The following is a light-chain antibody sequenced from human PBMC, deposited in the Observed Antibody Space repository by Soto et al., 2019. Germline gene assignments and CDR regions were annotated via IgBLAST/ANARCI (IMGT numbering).Light chain of an antibody. CDR2: AAS. CDR3: QQSYGTVRT. Sequence: DIQMTQSPSSLSTSFGDRVSITCRASQVISTFLDWYQQKPGKAPRLLIYAASRLQSGVPARFSGSGAETDFTLTITSLQPEDFGIYYCQQSYGTVRTFGGGTKVDIK. V-gene: IGKV1-39*01. J-gene: IGKJ4*01. CDR1: QVISTF.